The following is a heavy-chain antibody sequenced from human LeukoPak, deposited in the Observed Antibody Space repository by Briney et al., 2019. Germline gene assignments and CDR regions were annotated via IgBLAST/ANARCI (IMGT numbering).Heavy chain of an antibody. V-gene: IGHV3-7*01. Sequence: GGSLRLSCAASGFTFSSYWMSWVRQAPGKGLEWVANIKQDGSEKYYVDSVKGRFTISRDNAKNSLYLQMNSLRAEDTAVYYCARDVYSSSYTRFDYWGQGTLVTVSS. D-gene: IGHD6-13*01. CDR3: ARDVYSSSYTRFDY. CDR2: IKQDGSEK. CDR1: GFTFSSYW. J-gene: IGHJ4*02.